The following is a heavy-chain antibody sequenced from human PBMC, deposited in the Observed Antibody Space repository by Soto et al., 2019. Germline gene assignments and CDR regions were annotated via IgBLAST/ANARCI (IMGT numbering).Heavy chain of an antibody. J-gene: IGHJ6*02. CDR3: ARDSRMDV. CDR1: GFTFSTYS. V-gene: IGHV3-30-3*01. Sequence: QVQLVESGGGVVQPGRSLRLSCAASGFTFSTYSIHWVRQAPGRGLEWVALISYDGSTKYYADSVKGRFTISRDNSKNALVLKMNSLRGEDTAVSYCARDSRMDVWGQGTTVTVSS. CDR2: ISYDGSTK.